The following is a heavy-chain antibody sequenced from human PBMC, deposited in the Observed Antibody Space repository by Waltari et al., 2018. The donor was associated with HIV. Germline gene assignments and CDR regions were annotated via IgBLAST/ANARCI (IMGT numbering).Heavy chain of an antibody. Sequence: QVHLVESGGGVVQPGRSLRLSCAASGLTFSSYAMHWVRQAPGKGLEWVAVISYHGDDKYYADSVKGRFTISRDNSKNTLYLQMNSLRAEDTAVYYCAKGASGWSPGYWGQGTLVTVSS. J-gene: IGHJ4*02. D-gene: IGHD6-19*01. CDR1: GLTFSSYA. CDR2: ISYHGDDK. V-gene: IGHV3-30*18. CDR3: AKGASGWSPGY.